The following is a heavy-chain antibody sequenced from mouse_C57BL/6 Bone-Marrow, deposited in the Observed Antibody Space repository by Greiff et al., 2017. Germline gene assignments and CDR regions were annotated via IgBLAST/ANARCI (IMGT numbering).Heavy chain of an antibody. Sequence: VQLQQSGTVLARPGASVKMSCKTSGYTFTSYWLHWVKQRPGQGLEWIGAIYPGNSDTSYNQKFKGKAKRTAVTSASTAYMELSILTNEDSAVYYCTRNEATIVDYWGQGTTLTVSA. V-gene: IGHV1-5*01. CDR3: TRNEATIVDY. CDR2: IYPGNSDT. CDR1: GYTFTSYW. D-gene: IGHD1-1*01. J-gene: IGHJ2*01.